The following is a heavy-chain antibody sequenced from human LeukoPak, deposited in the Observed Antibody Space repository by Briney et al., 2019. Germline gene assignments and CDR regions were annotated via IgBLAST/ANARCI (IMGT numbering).Heavy chain of an antibody. D-gene: IGHD5-12*01. CDR3: VPSGHDYYYFDY. J-gene: IGHJ4*02. CDR2: INPNSGGT. V-gene: IGHV1-2*02. Sequence: ASVKVSCKTSGYTFTGYYVHWVRQAPGQGLEWMGWINPNSGGTNYAQKFQGRVTMTRDTSISTAYMELSRLRSDDTAVYYCVPSGHDYYYFDYWGQGTLVTVSS. CDR1: GYTFTGYY.